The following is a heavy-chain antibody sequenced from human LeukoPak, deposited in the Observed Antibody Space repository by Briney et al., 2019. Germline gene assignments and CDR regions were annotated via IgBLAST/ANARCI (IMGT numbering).Heavy chain of an antibody. V-gene: IGHV2-70*11. CDR3: ARDNSSGWSVFDY. Sequence: ESGPALVKPTQTLTLTCTFSGFSLSTSGMCVSWIRQPPGKALEWLARIDWDDDKYYSTPLKTRLTISKDTSKNQVVLTMTNMDPVDTATYYCARDNSSGWSVFDYWGQGTLVTVS. J-gene: IGHJ4*02. CDR1: GFSLSTSGMC. D-gene: IGHD6-19*01. CDR2: IDWDDDK.